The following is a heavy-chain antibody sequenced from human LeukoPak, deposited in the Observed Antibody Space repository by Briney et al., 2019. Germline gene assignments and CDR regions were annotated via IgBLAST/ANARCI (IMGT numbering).Heavy chain of an antibody. Sequence: KPSETLSLTCTVSGGSISSYYWSWIRQPPGKGLEWIGEINHSGSTNYNPSLKSRVTISVDTSKNQFSLKLSSVTAADTAVYYCARTTRITMVRGVRVNYYYYMDVWGKGTTVTVSS. CDR1: GGSISSYY. D-gene: IGHD3-10*01. J-gene: IGHJ6*03. CDR2: INHSGST. CDR3: ARTTRITMVRGVRVNYYYYMDV. V-gene: IGHV4-34*01.